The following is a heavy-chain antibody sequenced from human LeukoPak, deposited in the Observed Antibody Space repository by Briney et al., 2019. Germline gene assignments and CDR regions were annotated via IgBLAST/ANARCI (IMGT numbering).Heavy chain of an antibody. CDR2: ISSSSSYI. J-gene: IGHJ5*02. CDR1: GFTFSSYS. Sequence: GGSLRLSCAASGFTFSSYSMNWVRQAPGKALEWVSTISSSSSYIYYADSVKGRFTISRDNAKNSLYLQMNSLRAEDTAVYYCARDYKVFYGSGSYYYWFDPWGQGTLVTVSS. CDR3: ARDYKVFYGSGSYYYWFDP. D-gene: IGHD3-10*01. V-gene: IGHV3-21*01.